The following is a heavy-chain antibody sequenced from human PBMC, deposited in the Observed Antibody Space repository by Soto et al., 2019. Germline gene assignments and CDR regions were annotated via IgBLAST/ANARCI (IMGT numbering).Heavy chain of an antibody. Sequence: GGSLRLSCTASGFAFNTHWMHWVRQAPGKGLVWVSRIYFDGITTNYADSVKGRLTVSRDNAKNTVYLHVNTLRDEDTAVYYCARGGAVGVDYWGQGTLVTVSS. CDR1: GFAFNTHW. D-gene: IGHD1-26*01. V-gene: IGHV3-74*01. J-gene: IGHJ4*02. CDR2: IYFDGITT. CDR3: ARGGAVGVDY.